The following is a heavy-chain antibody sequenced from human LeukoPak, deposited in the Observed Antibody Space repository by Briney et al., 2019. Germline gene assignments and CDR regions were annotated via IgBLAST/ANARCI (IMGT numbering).Heavy chain of an antibody. D-gene: IGHD1-26*01. CDR1: GFTSSNYA. CDR3: AKASGRGGSYLPFDS. CDR2: ISGSGNNT. V-gene: IGHV3-23*01. Sequence: PGGSLRLSCAASGFTSSNYAMSWVRQAPGKGLEWVSAISGSGNNTYYADSVKGRFTISRDNSKNTLYLQMNSLRAEDTAVYYCAKASGRGGSYLPFDSWGQGTLVTVSS. J-gene: IGHJ4*02.